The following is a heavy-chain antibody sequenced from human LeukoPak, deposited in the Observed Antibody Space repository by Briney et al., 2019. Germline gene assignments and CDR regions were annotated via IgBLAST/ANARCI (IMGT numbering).Heavy chain of an antibody. D-gene: IGHD6-19*01. V-gene: IGHV4-39*01. Sequence: SETLSLTCTVSGDSISTSNSYWGWIRQPPGKGLEWIGSIYYSGNTYYNASLKSRVTISVDTSKNQFSLKLTSVTAADTAVYYCARAAVAARWFDPWGQGTLVTVSS. J-gene: IGHJ5*02. CDR2: IYYSGNT. CDR1: GDSISTSNSY. CDR3: ARAAVAARWFDP.